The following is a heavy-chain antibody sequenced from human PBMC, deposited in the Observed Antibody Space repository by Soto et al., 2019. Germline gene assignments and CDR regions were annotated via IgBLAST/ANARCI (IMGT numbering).Heavy chain of an antibody. Sequence: ASVKVSCKASGYTFTGYYMHWVRQAPGQGLEWMGWINPNSGGTNYAQKFQGRVTMTRDTSISTAYMELSRLRSDDTAVYYCAREGRGGSFDWRYYGMDVWGQGTTVTVS. CDR3: AREGRGGSFDWRYYGMDV. CDR1: GYTFTGYY. CDR2: INPNSGGT. V-gene: IGHV1-2*02. J-gene: IGHJ6*02. D-gene: IGHD1-26*01.